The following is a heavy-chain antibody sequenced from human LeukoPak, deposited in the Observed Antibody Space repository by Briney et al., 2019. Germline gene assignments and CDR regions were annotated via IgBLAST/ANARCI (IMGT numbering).Heavy chain of an antibody. V-gene: IGHV3-21*01. J-gene: IGHJ5*02. CDR3: ARVGIVVVPAAHRWFDP. D-gene: IGHD2-2*01. CDR1: GFTFSSYS. CDR2: ISSSSSYI. Sequence: GGSLRLSCAASGFTFSSYSMNWVRQAPGKGLEWVSSISSSSSYIYYADSVKGRFTISRDNAKNSLYLQMNSLRADDTAVYYCARVGIVVVPAAHRWFDPWGQGTLVTVSS.